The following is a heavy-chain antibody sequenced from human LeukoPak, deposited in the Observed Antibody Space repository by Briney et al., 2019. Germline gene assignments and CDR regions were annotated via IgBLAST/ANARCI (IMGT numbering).Heavy chain of an antibody. D-gene: IGHD3-3*01. CDR1: GGSISSGGYC. J-gene: IGHJ4*02. CDR2: IYYSGST. Sequence: SETLSLTCTVSGGSISSGGYCWSWIRQHPGKGLEWIGYIYYSGSTYYNPSLKSRVTISVDTSKNQFSLKLSSVTAADTAVYYCARVMGDYDFWSGYLEKYYFDYWGQGTLVTVSS. V-gene: IGHV4-31*03. CDR3: ARVMGDYDFWSGYLEKYYFDY.